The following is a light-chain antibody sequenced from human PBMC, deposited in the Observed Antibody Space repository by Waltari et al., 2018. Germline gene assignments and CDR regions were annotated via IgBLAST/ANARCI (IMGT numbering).Light chain of an antibody. V-gene: IGKV2-28*01. CDR1: QSLLHSNGNIY. CDR2: LGS. CDR3: MQTLQTPLT. J-gene: IGKJ4*01. Sequence: DIVMTQSPLSLPVTPGEPASNYCRSSQSLLHSNGNIYLDWYLQKPGQSQRLLIYLGSIRASVVPERCGSSCAGKDFTLKSSRVEADDVGVYYCMQTLQTPLTFGGGTKVEIK.